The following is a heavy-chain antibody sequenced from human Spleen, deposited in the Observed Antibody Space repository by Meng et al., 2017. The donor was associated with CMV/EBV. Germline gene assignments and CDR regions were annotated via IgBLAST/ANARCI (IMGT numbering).Heavy chain of an antibody. Sequence: TGTYQHWVREGPGQGVEWMRWINPNTGEAHYAQKFLGRVTITSDTYNCTAYMNLPRLTSDDAAIYFCARVGAIFGLAVMVTPTGFDSWGQGTLVTAPQ. J-gene: IGHJ5*01. CDR2: INPNTGEA. CDR3: ARVGAIFGLAVMVTPTGFDS. V-gene: IGHV1-2*02. CDR1: TGTY. D-gene: IGHD3/OR15-3a*01.